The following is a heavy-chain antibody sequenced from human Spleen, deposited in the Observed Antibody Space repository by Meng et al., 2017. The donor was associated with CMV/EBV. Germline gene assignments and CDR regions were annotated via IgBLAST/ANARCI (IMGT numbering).Heavy chain of an antibody. J-gene: IGHJ4*02. Sequence: GGSLRLSCVGSGFIVSDDYMSWVRQAPGKGLEWVSIVYSGGSTYYADSVKGRFTISRDNSKNMLHLQMSSLRAEDTALYYCARTKYDFWSGYFDSWGQGTLVTVSS. D-gene: IGHD3-3*01. CDR3: ARTKYDFWSGYFDS. CDR2: VYSGGST. V-gene: IGHV3-53*01. CDR1: GFIVSDDY.